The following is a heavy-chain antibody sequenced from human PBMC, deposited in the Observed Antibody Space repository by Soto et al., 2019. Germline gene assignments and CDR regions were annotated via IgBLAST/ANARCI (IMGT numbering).Heavy chain of an antibody. V-gene: IGHV3-23*01. D-gene: IGHD3-16*01. CDR1: GFTFSSYA. CDR3: VKYTVTEDLGES. Sequence: EVQLLESGGDVVRPGGSLRLSCAASGFTFSSYAMGWVRQAPGKGLEWVAGVSRAGTYTFYADSVRGRFSISRDNSRDTGDLCMNALRGDGTAVYFCVKYTVTEDLGESWGQGTLVSVSS. CDR2: VSRAGTYT. J-gene: IGHJ5*02.